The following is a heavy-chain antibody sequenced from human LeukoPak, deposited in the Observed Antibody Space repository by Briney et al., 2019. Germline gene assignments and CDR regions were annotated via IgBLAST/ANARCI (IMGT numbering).Heavy chain of an antibody. Sequence: SETLSLTCTVSGGSISSSSYYWGWIRQPPGKGLEWIGTIYYSGSTYYNPSLKSRVTISVDTSKNQFSLKVSSVTAADTAVYYCAKYSGRSYFDDWGQGTLVTVSS. V-gene: IGHV4-39*07. CDR1: GGSISSSSYY. CDR2: IYYSGST. CDR3: AKYSGRSYFDD. D-gene: IGHD1-26*01. J-gene: IGHJ4*02.